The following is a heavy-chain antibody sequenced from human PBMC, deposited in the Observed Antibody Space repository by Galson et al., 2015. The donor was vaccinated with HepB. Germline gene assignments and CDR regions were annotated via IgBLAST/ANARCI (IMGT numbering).Heavy chain of an antibody. D-gene: IGHD6-19*01. J-gene: IGHJ6*02. CDR3: ARAILSLREAVAGPVYGMDV. CDR1: GFTVSSNY. CDR2: IYSGGST. Sequence: SLRLSCAASGFTVSSNYMSWVRQAPGKGLEWVSVIYSGGSTYYADSVKGRFTIYRDKSKNTLYLQMNSLRAEDTAVYYCARAILSLREAVAGPVYGMDVWGQGTPVTVSS. V-gene: IGHV3-66*01.